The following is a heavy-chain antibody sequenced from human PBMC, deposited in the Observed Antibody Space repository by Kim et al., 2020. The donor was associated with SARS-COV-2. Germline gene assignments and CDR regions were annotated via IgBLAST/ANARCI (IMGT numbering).Heavy chain of an antibody. D-gene: IGHD2-21*01. CDR2: IYYSGST. V-gene: IGHV4-39*07. Sequence: SETLSLTCTVSGGSISSSSYYWGWIRQPPGKGLEWIGSIYYSGSTYYNPSLKSRVTISVDTSKNQFSLKLSSVTAADTAVYYCARDVASSDWFDPWGQGT. CDR1: GGSISSSSYY. J-gene: IGHJ5*02. CDR3: ARDVASSDWFDP.